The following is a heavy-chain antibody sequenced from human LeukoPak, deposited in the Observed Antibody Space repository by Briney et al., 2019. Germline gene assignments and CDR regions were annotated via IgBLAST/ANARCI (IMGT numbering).Heavy chain of an antibody. CDR1: GYTFTGYY. CDR3: ARAPPLEMATTTSFDY. D-gene: IGHD5-24*01. J-gene: IGHJ4*02. V-gene: IGHV1-2*02. Sequence: GASVKVSCKASGYTFTGYYMHWVRQAPGRGLEWMGWINPNSGGTNYAQKFQGRVTMTRDTSISTAYMELSRLRSDDTAVYYCARAPPLEMATTTSFDYWGQGTLVTVSS. CDR2: INPNSGGT.